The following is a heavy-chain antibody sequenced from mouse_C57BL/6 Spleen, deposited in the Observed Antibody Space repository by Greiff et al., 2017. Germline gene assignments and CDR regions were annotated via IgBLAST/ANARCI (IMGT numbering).Heavy chain of an antibody. J-gene: IGHJ4*01. CDR2: IDPSDSET. V-gene: IGHV1-52*01. CDR3: ARSAGSSPRYAMDY. Sequence: VQLQQPGAELVRPGSSVKLSCKASGYTFTSYWLHWVKQRPIQGLEWIGNIDPSDSETHYNQQFKDKATLTVDTSSSTAYMQLRSLTSEDSADYDCARSAGSSPRYAMDYWGQGTSVTVSA. D-gene: IGHD1-1*01. CDR1: GYTFTSYW.